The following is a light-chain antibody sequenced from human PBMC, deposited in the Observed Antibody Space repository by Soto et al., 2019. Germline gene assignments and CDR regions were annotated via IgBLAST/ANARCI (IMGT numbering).Light chain of an antibody. J-gene: IGKJ2*01. CDR1: QSVSSN. CDR3: QQYNNWHHT. CDR2: GAS. Sequence: EIVMTQSPATLSVSPGERATLSCRASQSVSSNLAWYQQKPGQAPRLLIYGASTRATGIPARFSGSGSGTEFTLTISSLQSEDVAVYYCQQYNNWHHTFGQGTKLEIK. V-gene: IGKV3-15*01.